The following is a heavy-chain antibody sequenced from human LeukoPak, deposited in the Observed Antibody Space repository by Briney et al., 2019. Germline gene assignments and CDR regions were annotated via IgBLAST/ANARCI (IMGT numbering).Heavy chain of an antibody. CDR3: GRLDTAMGFDY. CDR1: GGPFSSYA. V-gene: IGHV1-69*04. D-gene: IGHD5-18*01. Sequence: GSTVNLSRKFSGGPFSSYATRWVRQAPAQGLEGMVRIPPILGKANYTQKFKGSVPITADKSPSTAYMEVRILRSEDGPVYQCGRLDTAMGFDYWGQGNLVTVSS. J-gene: IGHJ4*02. CDR2: IPPILGKA.